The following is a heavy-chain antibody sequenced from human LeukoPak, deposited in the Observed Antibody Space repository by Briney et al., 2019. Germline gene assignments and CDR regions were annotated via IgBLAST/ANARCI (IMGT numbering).Heavy chain of an antibody. D-gene: IGHD2-15*01. CDR3: ARRYCSGGSCYLYYFDY. CDR2: INHSGST. CDR1: GGSFSGYY. V-gene: IGHV4-34*01. J-gene: IGHJ4*02. Sequence: SETLSLTCAVYGGSFSGYYWSWIRQPPGKGLEWIGEINHSGSTNYNPSLKSRVTISVDTSENQFSLRLSSVTAADTAVYYCARRYCSGGSCYLYYFDYWGQGTLVSVSS.